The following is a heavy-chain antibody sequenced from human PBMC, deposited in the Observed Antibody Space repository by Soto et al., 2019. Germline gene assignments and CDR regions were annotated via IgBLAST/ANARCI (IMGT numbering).Heavy chain of an antibody. CDR2: ISWNSGSI. D-gene: IGHD4-17*01. CDR3: AKDIVDYGDYVEDYYGMDV. V-gene: IGHV3-9*01. Sequence: GGSLRLSCAASGFTFDDYAMHWVRQAPGKGLEWVSGISWNSGSIGYADSVKGRFTISRDNAKNSLYLQMNSLRAEDTALYYCAKDIVDYGDYVEDYYGMDVWGQGTTVTVSS. J-gene: IGHJ6*02. CDR1: GFTFDDYA.